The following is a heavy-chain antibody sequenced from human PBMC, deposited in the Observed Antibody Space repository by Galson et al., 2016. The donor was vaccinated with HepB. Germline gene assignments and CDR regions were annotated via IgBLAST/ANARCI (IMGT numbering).Heavy chain of an antibody. CDR2: IYNNGST. CDR3: ARDRGLLHYYYGMDV. D-gene: IGHD4-17*01. J-gene: IGHJ6*02. CDR1: GFTFRSYW. Sequence: SLRLSCAASGFTFRSYWMSWVRQAPGKGLEWVSIIYNNGSTYYADSVKGRFTISRDNSTNTVYLQMNGLRADDTAVYFCARDRGLLHYYYGMDVWGQGTTVTVSS. V-gene: IGHV3-66*01.